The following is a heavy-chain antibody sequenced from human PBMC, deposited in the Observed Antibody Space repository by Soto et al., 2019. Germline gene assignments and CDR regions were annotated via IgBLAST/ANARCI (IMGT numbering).Heavy chain of an antibody. CDR1: GYTFTRLY. V-gene: IGHV1-46*01. Sequence: GSVKECSKASGYTFTRLYMHLARQAPRQGLEWMAMINPSGGRTKYAQIFQGRVTLTRDTSTGTVDMELSSLTSEDTAIYYCARGPSCGADCYLFDYWGQGTQVTVSS. CDR2: INPSGGRT. J-gene: IGHJ4*02. D-gene: IGHD2-21*02. CDR3: ARGPSCGADCYLFDY.